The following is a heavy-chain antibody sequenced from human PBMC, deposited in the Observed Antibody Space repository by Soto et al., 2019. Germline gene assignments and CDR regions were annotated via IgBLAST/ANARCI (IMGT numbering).Heavy chain of an antibody. Sequence: PSETLSLTCTVSGDSMSISNWWNWVRQPPGKGLEWIGEAHHSGRTNYNPSLKFRVTFSFEKSKNPFFFKINTLRAENTAVYYWASDANYGDYRNKYWGQETLVTVSS. CDR1: GDSMSISNW. CDR3: ASDANYGDYRNKY. V-gene: IGHV4-4*02. J-gene: IGHJ4*02. CDR2: AHHSGRT. D-gene: IGHD4-17*01.